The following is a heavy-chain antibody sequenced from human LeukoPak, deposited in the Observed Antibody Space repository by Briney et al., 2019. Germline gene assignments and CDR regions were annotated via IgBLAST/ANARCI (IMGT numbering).Heavy chain of an antibody. CDR2: IRSDGSNK. D-gene: IGHD6-19*01. V-gene: IGHV3-30*02. Sequence: PGGSLRLSCAASGFTFSSYGMHWVRQAPGKGLKWVAFIRSDGSNKYYADSVKGRFTISRDNAKNSLYLQMNSLRAEDTAVYYCARGDGYSSGWYDAFDIWGQGTMVTVSS. CDR1: GFTFSSYG. J-gene: IGHJ3*02. CDR3: ARGDGYSSGWYDAFDI.